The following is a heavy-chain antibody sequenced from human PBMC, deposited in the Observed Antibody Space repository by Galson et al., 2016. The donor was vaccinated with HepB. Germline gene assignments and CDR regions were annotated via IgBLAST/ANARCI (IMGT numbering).Heavy chain of an antibody. D-gene: IGHD3-10*01. CDR3: TTSMRWFGEFTD. CDR2: IKSKTDGGTT. V-gene: IGHV3-15*01. CDR1: GFTFNNAW. Sequence: SLRLSCAASGFTFNNAWMNWVRQAPGKGLEWVGRIKSKTDGGTTDYAAPVKGRFTISRDDSKTTLYLQMNSLKTEDTAVYYCTTSMRWFGEFTDWGQGTLVTVSS. J-gene: IGHJ4*02.